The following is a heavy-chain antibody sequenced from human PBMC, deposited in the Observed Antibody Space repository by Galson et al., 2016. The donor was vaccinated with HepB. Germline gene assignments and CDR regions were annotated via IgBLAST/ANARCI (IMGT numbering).Heavy chain of an antibody. D-gene: IGHD3-3*01. J-gene: IGHJ4*02. Sequence: SETLSLTCAVYGGSFSGYYWSWIRQPPGKGLEWIGEIDQSGITNYNPSLKSRANLSVDTSKNQISLKLISVTAADTAVYHCVRGLPIEYDFLNGYYRPLGLYYFDYWGQGTLVTVSS. CDR2: IDQSGIT. CDR1: GGSFSGYY. CDR3: VRGLPIEYDFLNGYYRPLGLYYFDY. V-gene: IGHV4-34*01.